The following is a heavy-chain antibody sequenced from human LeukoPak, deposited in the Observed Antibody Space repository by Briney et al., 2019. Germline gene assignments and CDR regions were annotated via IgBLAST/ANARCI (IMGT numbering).Heavy chain of an antibody. D-gene: IGHD2-2*01. Sequence: PSETLSLTCIVSGGSVSSSNYYWGWIRQPPGKGLEWIGSVYYSGSTNYNPSLKSRVTISVDTSKNQFSLKLSSVTAADTAVYYCARTIVVVPAATRAFDIWGQGTMVTVSS. CDR3: ARTIVVVPAATRAFDI. J-gene: IGHJ3*02. CDR1: GGSVSSSNYY. CDR2: VYYSGST. V-gene: IGHV4-39*07.